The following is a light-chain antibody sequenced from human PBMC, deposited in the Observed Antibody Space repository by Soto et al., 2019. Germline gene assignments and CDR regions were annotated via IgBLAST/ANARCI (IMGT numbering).Light chain of an antibody. CDR2: GAS. V-gene: IGKV3-20*01. Sequence: EIVLTQSPGTLSLSAGERATLSCRASQSVSNNYLAWYQQKPGHAPRLLIYGASNRATGIPDRFIGSGSGTDFTLTIRRLAPEDFAVDDCQQYGSPGTFCQGTKVDIK. J-gene: IGKJ1*01. CDR3: QQYGSPGT. CDR1: QSVSNNY.